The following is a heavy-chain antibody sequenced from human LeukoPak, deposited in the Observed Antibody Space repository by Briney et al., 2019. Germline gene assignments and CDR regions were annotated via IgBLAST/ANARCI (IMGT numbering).Heavy chain of an antibody. D-gene: IGHD2-2*01. CDR1: GGSISSSSYY. Sequence: SETLSLTCTVSGGSISSSSYYWGWIRQPPGKELEWIGSIYYSGSTYYNPSLKSRVTISVDTSKNQFSLKLSSVTAADTAVYYCARHYCSSTSCSFDYWGQGTLVTVSS. J-gene: IGHJ4*02. CDR2: IYYSGST. V-gene: IGHV4-39*01. CDR3: ARHYCSSTSCSFDY.